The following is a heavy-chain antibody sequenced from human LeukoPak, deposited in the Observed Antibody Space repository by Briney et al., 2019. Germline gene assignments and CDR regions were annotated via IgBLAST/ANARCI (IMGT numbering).Heavy chain of an antibody. D-gene: IGHD3-22*01. J-gene: IGHJ3*02. CDR1: GFTFSSYA. CDR3: ARDRDSSGYFDAFDI. V-gene: IGHV3-30*04. CDR2: ISYDGSNK. Sequence: GGSLRLSCAASGFTFSSYAMHWVRQAPGKGLEWVAVISYDGSNKYYADSVKGRFTISRDNSKNTLYLQMNSLRAEDTAVYYCARDRDSSGYFDAFDIWGQGTMVTVSS.